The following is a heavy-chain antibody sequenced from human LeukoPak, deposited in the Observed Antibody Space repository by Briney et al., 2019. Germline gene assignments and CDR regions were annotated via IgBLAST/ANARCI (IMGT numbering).Heavy chain of an antibody. CDR3: AKPSDFWSGYFIHYFDY. J-gene: IGHJ4*02. CDR1: GFTFSSYA. Sequence: GGSLRLSCAASGFTFSSYAMSWVRQAPGKGLEWVSAISGSGGSTYYADSVKGRSTISRDNSKNTLYLQMNSLRAEDTAVYYCAKPSDFWSGYFIHYFDYWGQGTLVTVSS. CDR2: ISGSGGST. D-gene: IGHD3-3*01. V-gene: IGHV3-23*01.